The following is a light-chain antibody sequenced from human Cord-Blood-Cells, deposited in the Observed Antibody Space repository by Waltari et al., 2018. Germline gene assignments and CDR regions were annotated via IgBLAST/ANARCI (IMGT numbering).Light chain of an antibody. CDR3: MQALQTMYT. CDR1: QSLMHSNGYNY. J-gene: IGKJ2*01. CDR2: LGS. Sequence: DNELQQHPLSLHVTPGEQASIHCRTSQSLMHSNGYNYLDWYLQTPGQSPQLLIYLGSNRASVVPDRFRGSGSGTDFTLKISRVEAADVGVYYCMQALQTMYTFGRGTKLEIK. V-gene: IGKV2-28*01.